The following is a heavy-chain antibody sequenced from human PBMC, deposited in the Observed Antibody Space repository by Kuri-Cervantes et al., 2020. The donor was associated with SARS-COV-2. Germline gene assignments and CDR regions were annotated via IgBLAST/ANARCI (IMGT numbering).Heavy chain of an antibody. CDR2: FIPMLDLT. Sequence: SVKVSCKVSGGTLRSYAITWVRQAPGQGLEWMGRFIPMLDLTNYAPKFRDRVTISADKSTGTAYLELTSLRPDGTAVYYCARAATYYDTNGYWYWGQGTLVTVSS. CDR1: GGTLRSYA. V-gene: IGHV1-69*04. D-gene: IGHD3-22*01. CDR3: ARAATYYDTNGYWY. J-gene: IGHJ4*02.